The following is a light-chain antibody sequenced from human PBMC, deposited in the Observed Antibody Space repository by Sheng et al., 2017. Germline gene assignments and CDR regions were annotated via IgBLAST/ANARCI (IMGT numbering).Light chain of an antibody. V-gene: IGLV2-14*01. Sequence: QSALTQPASVSGSPGQSITISCTGTSSDIGAYRYVSWYQQYPGKAPKLMIYDVSNRPSGISSRFSGSKSGNTASLTISGLQAEDEADYYCSSYTSSSPWVFGGGTKLTVL. CDR1: SSDIGAYRY. J-gene: IGLJ3*02. CDR3: SSYTSSSPWV. CDR2: DVS.